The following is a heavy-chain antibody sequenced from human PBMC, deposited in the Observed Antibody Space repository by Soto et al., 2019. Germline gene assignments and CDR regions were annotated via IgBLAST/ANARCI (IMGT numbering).Heavy chain of an antibody. Sequence: SETLSLTCTVSGAPVSSETHFWTWIRQPPGKGLEWIGYMYYSGITNSNPALKSRVTLSVDRSRNQFSLSLNSVTAADTAVYYCAREDMSGTYYFDYWGPGTQVTVSS. CDR1: GAPVSSETHF. V-gene: IGHV4-61*01. D-gene: IGHD1-26*01. J-gene: IGHJ4*02. CDR3: AREDMSGTYYFDY. CDR2: MYYSGIT.